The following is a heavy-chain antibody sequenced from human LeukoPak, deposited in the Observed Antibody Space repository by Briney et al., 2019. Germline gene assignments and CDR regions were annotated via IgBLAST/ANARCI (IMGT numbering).Heavy chain of an antibody. V-gene: IGHV3-30*19. Sequence: GGSLRLSCGASGFTFSRHGMHWVRQAPGKGLEWVAVISYDGSTKYYADSVKGRFTISRDNSKNTLYLQINNLRPEDTAVYYCARGDILTGPSYFDYWGQGTLVTVSS. J-gene: IGHJ4*02. CDR3: ARGDILTGPSYFDY. D-gene: IGHD3-9*01. CDR2: ISYDGSTK. CDR1: GFTFSRHG.